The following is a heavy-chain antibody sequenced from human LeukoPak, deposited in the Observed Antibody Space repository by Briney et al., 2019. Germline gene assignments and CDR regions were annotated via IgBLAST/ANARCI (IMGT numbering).Heavy chain of an antibody. CDR3: ARWSTVTTDFDY. V-gene: IGHV4-59*01. CDR2: IYYSGST. Sequence: PSQTLSLTCTVSGGSISSYYWSWIRQPPGKGLEWIGYIYYSGSTNYNPSLKSRVTISVDTSKNQFSLKLSSVTAADTAVYYCARWSTVTTDFDYWGQGTLVTVSS. D-gene: IGHD4-17*01. CDR1: GGSISSYY. J-gene: IGHJ4*02.